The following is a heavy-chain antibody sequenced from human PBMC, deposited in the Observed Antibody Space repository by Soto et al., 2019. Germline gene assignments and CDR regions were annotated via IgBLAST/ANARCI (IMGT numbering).Heavy chain of an antibody. Sequence: SETLSLTCTVSGGSISSYYWRWIRQPPGKGLEWIGYIYYSGSTNYNPSLKSRVTISVDTSKNQFSLKLSSVTAADTAVYYCARHVAGTTKRAYYYYMDVWGKGTTVTVSS. CDR3: ARHVAGTTKRAYYYYMDV. V-gene: IGHV4-59*08. J-gene: IGHJ6*03. D-gene: IGHD1-1*01. CDR1: GGSISSYY. CDR2: IYYSGST.